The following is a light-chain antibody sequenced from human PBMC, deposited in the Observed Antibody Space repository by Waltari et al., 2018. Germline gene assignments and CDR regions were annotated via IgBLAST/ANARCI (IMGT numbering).Light chain of an antibody. V-gene: IGLV3-21*02. CDR3: QVWDSGADYV. Sequence: SYVLTQPPSVSVAPGQTAPITCGGHDIATKSVNWYQQKPGQAPVLVVYRNSDRPSGIPERFSGSNSGNAATLTISRVDAGDEADYYCQVWDSGADYVFGTGTMVTVL. CDR2: RNS. CDR1: DIATKS. J-gene: IGLJ1*01.